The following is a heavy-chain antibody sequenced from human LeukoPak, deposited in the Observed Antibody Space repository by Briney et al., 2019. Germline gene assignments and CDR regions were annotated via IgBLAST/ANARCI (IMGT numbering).Heavy chain of an antibody. CDR2: IFPGDSDT. J-gene: IGHJ4*02. Sequence: GESLKISCKGSGYSFTSYWIVWVRQLPRKGLEWMGFIFPGDSDTRYSPSFEGQVTVSADRSINTAYLQWRSLKASDTAMYYCARRDSSGWYSPFDYWGQGTLVTVSS. CDR3: ARRDSSGWYSPFDY. V-gene: IGHV5-51*01. CDR1: GYSFTSYW. D-gene: IGHD6-19*01.